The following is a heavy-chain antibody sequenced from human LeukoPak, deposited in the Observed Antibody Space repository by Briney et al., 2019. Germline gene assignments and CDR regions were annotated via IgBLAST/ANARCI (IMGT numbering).Heavy chain of an antibody. V-gene: IGHV4-4*02. CDR3: ASYVDTTMYFQH. J-gene: IGHJ1*01. D-gene: IGHD5-18*01. CDR2: IYHSGST. Sequence: SETLSLTCAVFGGSISSSNWWNWVRQPPGKGLEWIGEIYHSGSTNYNPSLKSRVTISVDKSKNQFSLKLSSVTAADTAVYYCASYVDTTMYFQHWGQGTLVTVSS. CDR1: GGSISSSNW.